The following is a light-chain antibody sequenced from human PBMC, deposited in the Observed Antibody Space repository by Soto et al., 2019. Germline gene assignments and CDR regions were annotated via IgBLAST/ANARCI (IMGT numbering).Light chain of an antibody. V-gene: IGKV1-5*01. J-gene: IGKJ1*01. CDR1: QSISTW. CDR2: DVS. Sequence: DIQMTQSPCTLSASVGDRVTITCRASQSISTWLAWYQLKPGEAPKLLIYDVSLLQSGVPSRFSGSGSGTEFILTISSLQPDDSATYYCQQYNSYWTFGPGTKVDIK. CDR3: QQYNSYWT.